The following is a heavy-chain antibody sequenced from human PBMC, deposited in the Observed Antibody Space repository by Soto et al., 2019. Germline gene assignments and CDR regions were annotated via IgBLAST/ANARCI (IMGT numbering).Heavy chain of an antibody. V-gene: IGHV4-30-2*01. CDR3: ARAEYYYDSSGDYPHWFDP. CDR2: IYHSGST. D-gene: IGHD3-22*01. J-gene: IGHJ5*02. Sequence: QLQLQESGSGLVKPSQTLSLTCAVSGGSISSGGYSWSWIRQPPGKGLEWIGYIYHSGSTYYNPSLKSRVTISVDRSKNQFSLKLSSVTAADTAVYDCARAEYYYDSSGDYPHWFDPWGQGTLVTVSS. CDR1: GGSISSGGYS.